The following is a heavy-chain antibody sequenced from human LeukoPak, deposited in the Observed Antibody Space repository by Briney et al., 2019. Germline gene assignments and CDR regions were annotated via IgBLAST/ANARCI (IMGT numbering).Heavy chain of an antibody. J-gene: IGHJ4*02. V-gene: IGHV4-31*03. CDR1: GGSISSGGYY. Sequence: RTSETLSLTCTVSGGSISSGGYYWSWIRQHPGKGLEWIGYIYYSGSTYYSPSLKSRVTISVDTSKNQFSLKLSSVTAADTAVYYCARDRPTSGYSYGFDYWGQGTLVTVSS. CDR2: IYYSGST. D-gene: IGHD5-18*01. CDR3: ARDRPTSGYSYGFDY.